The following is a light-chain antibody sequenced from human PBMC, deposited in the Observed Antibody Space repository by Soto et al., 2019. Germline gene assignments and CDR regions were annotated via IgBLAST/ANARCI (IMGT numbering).Light chain of an antibody. J-gene: IGKJ3*01. CDR2: DAF. V-gene: IGKV3-11*01. Sequence: EIVLTQSPVILSLSPGDRATLSCRASQSVSSFIAWYQQTPGQAPRLLIYDAFNRASGIPARFSGSGSGTDFTLTISSLEPEDFAVYYCQQRSSWPSFGPGTKVDVK. CDR3: QQRSSWPS. CDR1: QSVSSF.